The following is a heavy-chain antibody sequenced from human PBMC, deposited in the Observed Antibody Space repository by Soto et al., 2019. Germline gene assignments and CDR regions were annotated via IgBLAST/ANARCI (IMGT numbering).Heavy chain of an antibody. CDR1: GFSLSNVRMG. D-gene: IGHD6-6*01. CDR3: ARIDQARVI. CDR2: TFSNDVT. V-gene: IGHV2-26*01. Sequence: SVPALVNPXDTLRLSCTVSGFSLSNVRMGVSWIRQPPGKALEWLAHTFSNDVTSYSTSLKSRLTISKDTSKSQVVLTMTNMDPLDTATYYCARIDQARVIWGQLALGTVSS. J-gene: IGHJ4*02.